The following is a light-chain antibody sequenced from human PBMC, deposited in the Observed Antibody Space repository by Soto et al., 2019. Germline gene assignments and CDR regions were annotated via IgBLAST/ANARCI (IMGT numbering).Light chain of an antibody. J-gene: IGLJ2*01. CDR1: SSDVGGYNY. Sequence: QSDLTQPASVSGSPGQSITISCTGTSSDVGGYNYVSWYQQHPAKAPKLMIFEVRNRPSGVSYRFSGSRSGNTAYLTISGLQAEDEADYYCSSYASSTTVVFGGGTKVTVL. CDR2: EVR. V-gene: IGLV2-14*01. CDR3: SSYASSTTVV.